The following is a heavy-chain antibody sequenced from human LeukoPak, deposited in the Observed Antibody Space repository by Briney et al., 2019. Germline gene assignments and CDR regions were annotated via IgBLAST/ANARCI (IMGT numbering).Heavy chain of an antibody. D-gene: IGHD2-2*01. J-gene: IGHJ5*02. Sequence: SETLSLTCTLSGGSISSSSYYWGWIRPPPGKGLEWIGSIYYSGSTYYNPSLKSRVTISVDTSKNQFSLKLSSVTAADTAVYYCARCPSLGYCSSTSCSSTVRFDPWGQGTLVTVSS. CDR3: ARCPSLGYCSSTSCSSTVRFDP. CDR2: IYYSGST. V-gene: IGHV4-39*01. CDR1: GGSISSSSYY.